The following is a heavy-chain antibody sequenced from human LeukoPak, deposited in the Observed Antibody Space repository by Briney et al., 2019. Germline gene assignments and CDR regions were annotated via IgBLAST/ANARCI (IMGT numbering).Heavy chain of an antibody. CDR2: INPNSGGT. D-gene: IGHD3-3*01. J-gene: IGHJ3*02. Sequence: ASVKVSCKASGYTFTGYYMPWVRQAPGQGLEWMGWINPNSGGTNYAQKFQGRVTMTRDTSINTAYMELSRLRSDDTAVYYCARGGQDALSRYYDFWSGLPFDIWGQGTMVTVSS. V-gene: IGHV1-2*02. CDR3: ARGGQDALSRYYDFWSGLPFDI. CDR1: GYTFTGYY.